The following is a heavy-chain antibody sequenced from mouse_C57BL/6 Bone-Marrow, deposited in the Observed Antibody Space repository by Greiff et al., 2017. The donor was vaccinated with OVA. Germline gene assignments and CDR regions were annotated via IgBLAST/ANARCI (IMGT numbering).Heavy chain of an antibody. CDR3: ARGGITTKKKSWFAY. CDR2: IWSGGST. V-gene: IGHV2-2*01. J-gene: IGHJ3*01. D-gene: IGHD2-4*01. CDR1: GFSLTSYG. Sequence: QVQLQQSGPGLVQPSQSLSITCTVSGFSLTSYGVHWVRQSPGKGLEWLGVIWSGGSTDYTAAFISRLSISKDNSKSQVFFNMNSLQADDTAIYYCARGGITTKKKSWFAYWGQGTLVTVSA.